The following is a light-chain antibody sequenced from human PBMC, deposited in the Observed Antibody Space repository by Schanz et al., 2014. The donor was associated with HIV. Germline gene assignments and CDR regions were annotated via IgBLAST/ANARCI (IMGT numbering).Light chain of an antibody. CDR3: QQYNNWPWT. J-gene: IGKJ1*01. CDR1: QSISTH. V-gene: IGKV3-20*01. Sequence: EIVLTQSPGTLSLSPGEVGTLSCRASQSISTHLAWYQQKPGQAPTLLIYGASKRATGIPDRFIGSGSGTDFTLTISRLEPEDFAVYYCQQYNNWPWTFGQGTKVEIK. CDR2: GAS.